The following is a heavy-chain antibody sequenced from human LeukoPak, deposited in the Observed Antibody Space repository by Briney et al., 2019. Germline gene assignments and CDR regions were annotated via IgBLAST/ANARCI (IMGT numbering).Heavy chain of an antibody. Sequence: GGSRRLSCAASGFTFSSYAMHWVRQAPGKGLEWVAVISYDGSNKYYADSVKGRFTISRDNSKNTLYLQMNSLRAEDTAVYYCARDRGYYGSSTGYWGQGTLVTVSS. V-gene: IGHV3-30*04. CDR1: GFTFSSYA. D-gene: IGHD3-10*01. J-gene: IGHJ4*02. CDR3: ARDRGYYGSSTGY. CDR2: ISYDGSNK.